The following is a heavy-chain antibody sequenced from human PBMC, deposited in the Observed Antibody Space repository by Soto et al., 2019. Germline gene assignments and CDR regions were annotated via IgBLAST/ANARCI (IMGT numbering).Heavy chain of an antibody. D-gene: IGHD2-15*01. CDR2: IYYRGTT. CDR3: ARDLPSRCSGGSGNCYYNTFDS. J-gene: IGHJ4*02. Sequence: LPTKSVTCSVSDGTSTGWSYYCELIRKNTSHGQEWIGYIYYRGTTYYKSSLKSRATISVDTSENQFSLRLSSVTAADTAVYYCARDLPSRCSGGSGNCYYNTFDSWGQRSLVTVSS. V-gene: IGHV4-31*03. CDR1: DGTSTGWSYY.